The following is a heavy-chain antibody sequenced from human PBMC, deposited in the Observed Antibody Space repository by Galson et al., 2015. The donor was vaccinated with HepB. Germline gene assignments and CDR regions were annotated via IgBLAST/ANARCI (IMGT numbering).Heavy chain of an antibody. D-gene: IGHD6-13*01. CDR2: IYYSGST. Sequence: ETLSLTCTVSGGSISSSSYYWGWIRQPPGKGLEWIGSIYYSGSTYYNPSLKSRVTISVDTSKNQFSLKLSSVTAADTAVYYCARYTQQLGTRYWGQGTLVTASS. J-gene: IGHJ4*02. V-gene: IGHV4-39*07. CDR1: GGSISSSSYY. CDR3: ARYTQQLGTRY.